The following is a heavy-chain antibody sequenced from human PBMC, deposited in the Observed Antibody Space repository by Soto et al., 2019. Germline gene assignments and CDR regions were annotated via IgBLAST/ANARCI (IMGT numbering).Heavy chain of an antibody. J-gene: IGHJ6*02. Sequence: PGGSLRLSCAASGFTFSSYWMSWVRQAPGKGLEWVANIKEDGSEKYYVDSVKGRFTISRDNAKNSLYLQMNSLRAEDTAVYYCASQDCSGGSCYGYYYHGMDVWGQGTTVTVSS. CDR3: ASQDCSGGSCYGYYYHGMDV. CDR1: GFTFSSYW. CDR2: IKEDGSEK. V-gene: IGHV3-7*03. D-gene: IGHD2-15*01.